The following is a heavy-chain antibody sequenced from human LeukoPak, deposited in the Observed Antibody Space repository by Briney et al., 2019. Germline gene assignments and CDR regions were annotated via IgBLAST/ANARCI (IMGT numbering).Heavy chain of an antibody. J-gene: IGHJ4*02. CDR2: ISHSGST. Sequence: SETLSLTCAVYGGSFSGYYWSWIRQPPGKGLEWIGDISHSGSTNYNPSLKSRVTISVDTSKNQFSLKLSSVTAADTAVYYCARRGGLRYFDWFSAWDYWGQGTLVTVSS. V-gene: IGHV4-34*01. CDR1: GGSFSGYY. D-gene: IGHD3-9*01. CDR3: ARRGGLRYFDWFSAWDY.